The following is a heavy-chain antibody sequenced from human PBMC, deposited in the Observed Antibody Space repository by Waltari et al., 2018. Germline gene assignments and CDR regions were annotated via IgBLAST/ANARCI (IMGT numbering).Heavy chain of an antibody. J-gene: IGHJ5*02. Sequence: EVQLVESGGALVQPGGSLRLSCAAPGFTFSTYWMLWGRQAPGEGLGWVSSINSDGTSTSHAHNVQGRFTISTENANNTVTLQMISLRAKDTAVYYCATCHLRRSWFDPWGQGTLVTVSS. D-gene: IGHD2-2*01. CDR3: ATCHLRRSWFDP. CDR2: INSDGTST. V-gene: IGHV3-74*01. CDR1: GFTFSTYW.